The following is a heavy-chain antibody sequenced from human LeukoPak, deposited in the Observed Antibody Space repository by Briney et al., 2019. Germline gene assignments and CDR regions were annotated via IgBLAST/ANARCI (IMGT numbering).Heavy chain of an antibody. V-gene: IGHV1-69*05. J-gene: IGHJ6*03. Sequence: GASVKVSCKASGGTFSSYAISWVRQAPGQGLEWMGRIIPIFGTANYAQKFQGRVTITTDESTSTAYMELSSLRSEDTAVYYCARDAGKAYYYYYYMDVWGKGTTVTVSS. CDR2: IIPIFGTA. CDR1: GGTFSSYA. CDR3: ARDAGKAYYYYYYMDV. D-gene: IGHD6-13*01.